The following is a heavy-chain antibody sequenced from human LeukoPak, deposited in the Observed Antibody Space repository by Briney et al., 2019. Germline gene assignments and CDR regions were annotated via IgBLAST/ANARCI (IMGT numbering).Heavy chain of an antibody. J-gene: IGHJ6*03. Sequence: GGSLRLSCAASGFTFGSYAMSWVRQAPGKGLEWVSTITYSGGSTYYADSVKGRFTISRDNSKNTLYLQMSSLRAEDTAVYYCANSLDYYHMDVWGKGTTVTVSS. V-gene: IGHV3-23*01. CDR2: ITYSGGST. CDR1: GFTFGSYA. CDR3: ANSLDYYHMDV.